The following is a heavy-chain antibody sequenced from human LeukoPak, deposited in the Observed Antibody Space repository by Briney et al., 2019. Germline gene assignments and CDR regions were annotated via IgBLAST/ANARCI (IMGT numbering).Heavy chain of an antibody. V-gene: IGHV1-18*01. D-gene: IGHD3-3*01. J-gene: IGHJ4*02. CDR3: ATVASIRRFYFDF. CDR1: GYTFTSYG. Sequence: GASVKVSCKASGYTFTSYGISWVRQAPGQGLEWMGWISAYNGNTNYAQKLQGRVTMTTDTSTSTAYMELSSLRSDDTAIFYCATVASIRRFYFDFWGQGTLVTVSS. CDR2: ISAYNGNT.